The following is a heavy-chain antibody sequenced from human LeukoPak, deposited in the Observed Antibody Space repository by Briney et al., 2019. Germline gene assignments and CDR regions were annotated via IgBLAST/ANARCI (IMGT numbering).Heavy chain of an antibody. CDR1: GFTLSTYE. Sequence: PGGSLRLSCAASGFTLSTYEMIWVRQAPGKGLEWVSYISSSGTTISYADSVQGRFTLSRDNAKNSLYLQMNSLRAGDTAVYYCASSSGPFDHSGQGTLVPVSS. V-gene: IGHV3-48*03. J-gene: IGHJ4*02. CDR2: ISSSGTTI. D-gene: IGHD6-19*01. CDR3: ASSSGPFDH.